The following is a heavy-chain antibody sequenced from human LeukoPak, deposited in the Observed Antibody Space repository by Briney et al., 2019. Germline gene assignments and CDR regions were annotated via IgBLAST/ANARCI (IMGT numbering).Heavy chain of an antibody. D-gene: IGHD3-10*01. CDR3: AKIGLWFGELFYFDY. CDR1: GFTFSSYG. CDR2: ISYDGSNK. Sequence: GGSLRLSCAASGFTFSSYGMHWVRQAPGKGLEWVAVISYDGSNKYYADPVKGRFTISRDNSKNTLYLQMNSLRAEDTAVYYCAKIGLWFGELFYFDYWGQGALVTVSS. J-gene: IGHJ4*02. V-gene: IGHV3-30*18.